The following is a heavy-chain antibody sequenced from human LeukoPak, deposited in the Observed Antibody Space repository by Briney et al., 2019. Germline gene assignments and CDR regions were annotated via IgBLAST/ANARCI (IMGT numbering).Heavy chain of an antibody. CDR2: INHSGST. Sequence: SETLSLTCTVSGDSMILSTYYWSWIRQPPGKGLEWIGEINHSGSTNYNPSLKSRVTISVDTSKNQFSLKLSSVTAADTAVYYCARRGYGSGSYYQGAWGQGTLVTVSS. J-gene: IGHJ5*02. V-gene: IGHV4-34*01. D-gene: IGHD3-10*01. CDR3: ARRGYGSGSYYQGA. CDR1: GDSMILSTYY.